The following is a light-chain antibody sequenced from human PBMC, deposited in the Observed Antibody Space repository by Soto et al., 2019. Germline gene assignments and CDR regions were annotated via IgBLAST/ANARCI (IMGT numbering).Light chain of an antibody. CDR1: SSDVGGYNY. J-gene: IGLJ1*01. V-gene: IGLV2-14*01. Sequence: QAVLTQPASGSGSPGQSITISCTGASSDVGGYNYVSWYQQHPGKAPKLMIYHVNTRPSGTSDRFSGSKSGHTASLTISGLQAEDEADYYCSSYTSSSTFVFGTGTKVTVL. CDR2: HVN. CDR3: SSYTSSSTFV.